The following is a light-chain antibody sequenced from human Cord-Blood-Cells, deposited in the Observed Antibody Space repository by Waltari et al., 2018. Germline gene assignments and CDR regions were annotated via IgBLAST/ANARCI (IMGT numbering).Light chain of an antibody. CDR3: AAWDDSLSGRV. Sequence: QSVLTQPPSASGTPGQRVTISRSGRSPNIGSNYVYWYQHLQGTAPKLLIYRNNQRPSGVPDRFSGSKSGTSASLAISGLRSEDEADYYCAAWDDSLSGRVFGGGTKLTVL. CDR1: SPNIGSNY. V-gene: IGLV1-47*01. J-gene: IGLJ3*02. CDR2: RNN.